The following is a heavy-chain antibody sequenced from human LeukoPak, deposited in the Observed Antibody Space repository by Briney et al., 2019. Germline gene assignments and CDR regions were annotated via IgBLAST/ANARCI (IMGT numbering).Heavy chain of an antibody. CDR3: ASDYDSSGFFYYYMDV. CDR1: GFTFSSYA. V-gene: IGHV3-30-3*01. D-gene: IGHD3-22*01. J-gene: IGHJ6*03. Sequence: GGSLRLSCAASGFTFSSYAMHWVRQAPGKGLEWVSVISYDGSNEYYADSVKGRFTISRDNSKNTLYLQMNSLRAEDTAVYYCASDYDSSGFFYYYMDVWGKGTTVTVSS. CDR2: ISYDGSNE.